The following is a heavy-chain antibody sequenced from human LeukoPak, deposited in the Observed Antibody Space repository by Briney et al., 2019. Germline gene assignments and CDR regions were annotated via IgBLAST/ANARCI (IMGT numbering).Heavy chain of an antibody. Sequence: SETLSLTCTVSGGSISSGDYYWSWIRQPPGKGLEWIGYIYYSGSTYYNPSLKSRVTISVDTSKNQFSLKLSSVTAADTAVYHCARGGYCSSTSCYPIYWFDPWGQGTLVTVSS. D-gene: IGHD2-2*01. J-gene: IGHJ5*02. CDR1: GGSISSGDYY. CDR2: IYYSGST. V-gene: IGHV4-30-4*08. CDR3: ARGGYCSSTSCYPIYWFDP.